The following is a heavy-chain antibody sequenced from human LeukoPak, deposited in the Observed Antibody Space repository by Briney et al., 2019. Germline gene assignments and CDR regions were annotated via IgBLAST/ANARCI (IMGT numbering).Heavy chain of an antibody. CDR1: GFTFRSFW. V-gene: IGHV3-7*03. D-gene: IGHD2-21*01. CDR3: ARQFWPLVI. Sequence: PGGSLRLSCAASGFTFRSFWMSWVRQAPGKRLEWVANIKQNGAEEYYMDSVKGRFAISRDNAKNSVYLQMNSLRAEDTAVYYCARQFWPLVIWGQGTLVTVSS. J-gene: IGHJ4*02. CDR2: IKQNGAEE.